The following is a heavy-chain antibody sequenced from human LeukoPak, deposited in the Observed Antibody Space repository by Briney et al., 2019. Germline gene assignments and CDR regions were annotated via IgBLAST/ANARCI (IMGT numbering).Heavy chain of an antibody. CDR3: ARDGTRASWFDP. J-gene: IGHJ5*02. CDR1: GYTFNSYG. V-gene: IGHV1-18*01. CDR2: ISAYNGKT. D-gene: IGHD1-26*01. Sequence: GASXKVSCKASGYTFNSYGISWVRQAPGQGLEWVGWISAYNGKTNSAQKFQGRVTMTTDTSTRTAYMELRSLRSDDTAVYYCARDGTRASWFDPWGQGTLVTVSS.